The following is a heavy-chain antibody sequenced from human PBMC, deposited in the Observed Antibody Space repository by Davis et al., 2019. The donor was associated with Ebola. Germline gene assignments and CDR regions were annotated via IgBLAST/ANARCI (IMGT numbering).Heavy chain of an antibody. CDR3: ARDRWGDYHACDI. Sequence: GESLKISCAASGFTFSSYWMHWVRQAPGKGLVWVSRINSDGSSTSYADSVKGRFTISRDNAKNTLYLQMNSLRAEDTAVYYCARDRWGDYHACDIWGQGTTVTVSS. D-gene: IGHD4-17*01. CDR1: GFTFSSYW. J-gene: IGHJ3*02. V-gene: IGHV3-74*01. CDR2: INSDGSST.